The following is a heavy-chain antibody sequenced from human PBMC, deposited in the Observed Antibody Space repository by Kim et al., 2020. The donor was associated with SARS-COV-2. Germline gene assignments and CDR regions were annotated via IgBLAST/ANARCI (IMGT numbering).Heavy chain of an antibody. V-gene: IGHV4-59*01. D-gene: IGHD6-19*01. Sequence: PALKSRVSISVDTSKNPFSLKLSSVTAADPAVYYCARDSSSSSGWSWFDPWGQGTLVTVSS. CDR3: ARDSSSSSGWSWFDP. J-gene: IGHJ5*02.